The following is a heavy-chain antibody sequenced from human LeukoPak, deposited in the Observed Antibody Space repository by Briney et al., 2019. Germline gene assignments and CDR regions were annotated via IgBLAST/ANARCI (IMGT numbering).Heavy chain of an antibody. CDR3: ARVGYGPFDP. CDR2: IIPIFGTA. V-gene: IGHV1-69*05. D-gene: IGHD6-13*01. CDR1: GGTFSSYA. J-gene: IGHJ5*02. Sequence: SVKVSCNASGGTFSSYAISWVRQAPGQGLEWMGGIIPIFGTANYAQKFQGRVTITTDESTSTAYMELSSLRSEDTAVYYCARVGYGPFDPWAREPWSPSPQ.